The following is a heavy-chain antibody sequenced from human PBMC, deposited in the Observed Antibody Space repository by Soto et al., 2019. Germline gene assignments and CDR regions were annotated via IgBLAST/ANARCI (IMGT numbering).Heavy chain of an antibody. CDR2: ISYDGSNK. V-gene: IGHV3-30*18. CDR1: GFTFSSFG. J-gene: IGHJ4*02. Sequence: GGSLRLSCAASGFTFSSFGMHWVRQAPGKGLEWVASISYDGSNKYYADSVKGRFTISRDNSQNTLYLQMNSLRAEDTAMYYCAKAHTRSSVVAGISIDYWGQGTLVTVSS. CDR3: AKAHTRSSVVAGISIDY. D-gene: IGHD6-19*01.